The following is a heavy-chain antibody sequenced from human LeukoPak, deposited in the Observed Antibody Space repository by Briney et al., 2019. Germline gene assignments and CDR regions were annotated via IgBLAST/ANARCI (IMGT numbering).Heavy chain of an antibody. CDR1: GGSVSSDSYY. D-gene: IGHD5-18*01. CDR3: ARDRLYRGYSYGFDY. Sequence: SETLSLTCTVSGGSVSSDSYYWSWIRQPPGKGLEWIGYIYYSGSTNYNPSLKSRVTISVDTSKNQFSLKLSSVTAADTAVYYCARDRLYRGYSYGFDYWGQGALVTVSS. V-gene: IGHV4-61*01. CDR2: IYYSGST. J-gene: IGHJ4*02.